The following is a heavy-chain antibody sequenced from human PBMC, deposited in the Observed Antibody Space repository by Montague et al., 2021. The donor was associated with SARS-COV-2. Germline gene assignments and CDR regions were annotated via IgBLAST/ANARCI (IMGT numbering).Heavy chain of an antibody. D-gene: IGHD3-10*01. V-gene: IGHV4-59*01. J-gene: IGHJ4*02. CDR1: GASITTYY. Sequence: SETLSLTCSVSGASITTYYWSWIRQAPGKGLEWIAYIFHSGHTTYNPSLRSRVAISIDTSRDQFSVSLPSITAADTAVYYCARQPYLASAYYFDYWGLGTLVTVSS. CDR3: ARQPYLASAYYFDY. CDR2: IFHSGHT.